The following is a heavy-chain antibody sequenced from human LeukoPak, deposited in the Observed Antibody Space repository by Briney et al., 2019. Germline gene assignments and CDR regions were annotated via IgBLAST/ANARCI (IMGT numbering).Heavy chain of an antibody. V-gene: IGHV3-7*01. CDR2: IKFDGSDK. CDR3: ARDRRYFDTGGLGGPDY. CDR1: GFTFSNYW. J-gene: IGHJ4*02. D-gene: IGHD2-8*02. Sequence: GGSLRLPCAASGFTFSNYWMSWVRQAPGKGLEWVANIKFDGSDKFYVDSVKGRLTISRDNAKNLLYLQMNSLRAEDTAVYYCARDRRYFDTGGLGGPDYWGQGTLVTVSS.